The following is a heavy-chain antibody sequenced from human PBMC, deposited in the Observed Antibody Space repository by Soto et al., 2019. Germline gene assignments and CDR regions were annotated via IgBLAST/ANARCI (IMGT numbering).Heavy chain of an antibody. CDR1: GYTFTSYD. D-gene: IGHD3-3*01. J-gene: IGHJ6*02. CDR3: ARGLGYYDFWSGSNHDGYGMDV. CDR2: MNPNSGNT. Sequence: GASVKVSCKASGYTFTSYDINWVRQATGQGLEWMGWMNPNSGNTGYAQKFQGRVTMTRNTSISTAYMELSSLRSEDTAVYYCARGLGYYDFWSGSNHDGYGMDVWGQGTTVTVSS. V-gene: IGHV1-8*01.